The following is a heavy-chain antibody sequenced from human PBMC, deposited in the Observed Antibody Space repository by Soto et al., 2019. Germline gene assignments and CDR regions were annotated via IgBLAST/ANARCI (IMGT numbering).Heavy chain of an antibody. D-gene: IGHD2-15*01. CDR2: FYPADSDT. J-gene: IGHJ4*02. CDR3: ARGPTPLFDH. CDR1: GYTFSSYW. Sequence: GESPKISSKASGYTFSSYWIGSVRQMPGKGLEWMGIFYPADSDTRYTPSFQGHVTIAADKSITAAYLQWSSLKASATAMYYCARGPTPLFDHWGQGTLVTVSS. V-gene: IGHV5-51*01.